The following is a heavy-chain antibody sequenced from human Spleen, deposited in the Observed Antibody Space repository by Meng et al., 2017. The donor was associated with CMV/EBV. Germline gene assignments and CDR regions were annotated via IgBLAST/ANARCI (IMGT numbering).Heavy chain of an antibody. J-gene: IGHJ4*02. D-gene: IGHD3-10*01. CDR3: ARGAGITRGGHLSY. CDR2: INHSGST. Sequence: QVQLQQWGAGLLKPSETLSLTCAGYGGSFSGYYWSWIRQPPGKGLEWIGEINHSGSTNYNPSLKSRVTISVDTSKNQFSLKLSSVTAADTAVYYCARGAGITRGGHLSYWGQGTLVTVSS. V-gene: IGHV4-34*01. CDR1: GGSFSGYY.